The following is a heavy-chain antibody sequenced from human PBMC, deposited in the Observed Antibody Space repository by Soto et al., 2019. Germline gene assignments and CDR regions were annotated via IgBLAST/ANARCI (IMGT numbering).Heavy chain of an antibody. D-gene: IGHD6-6*01. CDR3: ATSPPPYSSSSGWLDP. CDR2: IYPGDSDT. CDR1: GYSFTSYW. J-gene: IGHJ5*02. Sequence: PGESLKISCKGSGYSFTSYWIGWVRQMPGKGLEWMGIIYPGDSDTRYSPSFQGQVTISADKSISTAYLQWSSLKASDTAMYYCATSPPPYSSSSGWLDPWGQGTLVTVS. V-gene: IGHV5-51*01.